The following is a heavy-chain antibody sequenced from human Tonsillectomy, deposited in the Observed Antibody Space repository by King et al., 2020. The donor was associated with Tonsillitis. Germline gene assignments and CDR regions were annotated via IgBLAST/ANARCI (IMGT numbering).Heavy chain of an antibody. Sequence: VQLVESGGGVVQPGRSLRLSCAASGFTFSSYGMHWVRQAPGKGLEWVAVISYDGSNKYYADSVNGRFTISRDNSKNTLYLQMNSLRAEDTAVYYCARDRLLRKTGTAIYWGQGTLVTVSS. CDR3: ARDRLLRKTGTAIY. J-gene: IGHJ4*02. D-gene: IGHD1-1*01. CDR2: ISYDGSNK. V-gene: IGHV3-33*05. CDR1: GFTFSSYG.